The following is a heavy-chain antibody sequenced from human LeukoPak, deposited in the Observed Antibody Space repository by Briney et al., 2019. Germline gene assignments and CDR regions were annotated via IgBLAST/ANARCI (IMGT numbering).Heavy chain of an antibody. J-gene: IGHJ6*03. CDR3: AKLDTAMVTLFYYYYYMDV. V-gene: IGHV3-30*02. D-gene: IGHD5-18*01. CDR1: GFTFSSYG. Sequence: RSGGSLRLSCAASGFTFSSYGMHWVRQAPGKGLEWVAFIRYDGSNKYYADSVKGRFTISRDNSKNTLYPQMNSLRAEDTAVYYCAKLDTAMVTLFYYYYYMDVWGKGTTVTISS. CDR2: IRYDGSNK.